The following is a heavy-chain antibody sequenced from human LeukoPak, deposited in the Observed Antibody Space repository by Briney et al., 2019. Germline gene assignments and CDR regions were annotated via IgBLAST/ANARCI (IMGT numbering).Heavy chain of an antibody. J-gene: IGHJ3*02. CDR1: GYTFTSYA. CDR2: INAGNGNT. CDR3: ARDLLNSPYYHDEPSFYI. Sequence: ASVKVSCKASGYTFTSYAMHWVRQAPGQRLEWMGWINAGNGNTKYSQKFQGRVTITRDTSASTAYMELSRLRSGDTAVYYCARDLLNSPYYHDEPSFYIWGQGTMVTVSS. D-gene: IGHD3-22*01. V-gene: IGHV1-3*01.